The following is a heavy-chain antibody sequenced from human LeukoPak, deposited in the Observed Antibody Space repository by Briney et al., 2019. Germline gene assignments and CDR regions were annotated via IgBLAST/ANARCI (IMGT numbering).Heavy chain of an antibody. J-gene: IGHJ5*02. CDR1: GFTFSSYS. V-gene: IGHV3-21*01. Sequence: GGSLRLSCAASGFTFSSYSMNWVRQAPGKGLEWVSSISSSSSYIYYADSVKGRFTSSRDNAKNSLYLQMNSLRAEDTAVYYCARDLRATEAFRFFDPWGQGTLVTVSS. CDR3: ARDLRATEAFRFFDP. D-gene: IGHD5-24*01. CDR2: ISSSSSYI.